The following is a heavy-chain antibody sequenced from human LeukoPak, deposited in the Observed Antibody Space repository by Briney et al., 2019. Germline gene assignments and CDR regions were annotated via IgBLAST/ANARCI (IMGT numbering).Heavy chain of an antibody. CDR2: IWYDGSNK. D-gene: IGHD4-23*01. CDR3: ARGNYGGNSGIDY. Sequence: PGGSLRLSCAASGFTFSSYGMHWVRQAPGKGLEWVAVIWYDGSNKYYADSVKGRFTISRDNSKNTLYVQMNSLRAEDTAVYYCARGNYGGNSGIDYWGQGTLVTVSS. J-gene: IGHJ4*02. CDR1: GFTFSSYG. V-gene: IGHV3-33*01.